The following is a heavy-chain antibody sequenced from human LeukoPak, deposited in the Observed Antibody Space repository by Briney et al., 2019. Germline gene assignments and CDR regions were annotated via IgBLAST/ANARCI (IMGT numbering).Heavy chain of an antibody. Sequence: GWSLRLSCAASGFTFSSYAMHWVRQAPGRGLKGVAVISYDGSNKYYADSVKGRFTISRDNSKNTLYLQMNSLRAEDTAVYYCARDQGYGDYPRGLFDYWGQGTLVTVSS. CDR3: ARDQGYGDYPRGLFDY. CDR1: GFTFSSYA. CDR2: ISYDGSNK. J-gene: IGHJ4*02. D-gene: IGHD4-17*01. V-gene: IGHV3-30-3*01.